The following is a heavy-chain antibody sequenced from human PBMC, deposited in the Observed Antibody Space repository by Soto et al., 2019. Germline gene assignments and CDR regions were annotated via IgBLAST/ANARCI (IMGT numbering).Heavy chain of an antibody. V-gene: IGHV4-31*03. CDR2: IYYSGST. J-gene: IGHJ1*01. D-gene: IGHD5-12*01. CDR1: GGSISSGGYY. Sequence: NPSETLSLTCTVSGGSISSGGYYWSWIRQHPGKGLEWIGYIYYSGSTYYNPSLKSRVTISVDTSKNQFSLKLSSVTAADTAVYYCARGLSSGRTPGYKATQYFQHWGQGTLVTVSS. CDR3: ARGLSSGRTPGYKATQYFQH.